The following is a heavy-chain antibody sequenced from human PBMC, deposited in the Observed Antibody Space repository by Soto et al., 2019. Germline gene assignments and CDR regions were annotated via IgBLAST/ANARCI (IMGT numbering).Heavy chain of an antibody. D-gene: IGHD3-16*01. Sequence: PGESLKISCQGTGYRFSSSWIGWVRQKPGKALEWLGNVYPSDSDVRYSPAVEGQVTISADNSIKTAYLQLLTLKASDTAIYYCTQGATRLFDSWGQATRVTVSS. V-gene: IGHV5-51*01. J-gene: IGHJ4*02. CDR1: GYRFSSSW. CDR3: TQGATRLFDS. CDR2: VYPSDSDV.